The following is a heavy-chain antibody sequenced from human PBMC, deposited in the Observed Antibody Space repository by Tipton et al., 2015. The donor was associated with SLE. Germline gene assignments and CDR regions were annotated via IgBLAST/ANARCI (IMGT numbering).Heavy chain of an antibody. CDR1: GGSISSGSYY. CDR2: IYTSGST. J-gene: IGHJ3*02. D-gene: IGHD5-18*01. Sequence: TLSLTCTVSGGSISSGSYYWSWIRQPAGKGLEWIGYIYTSGSTNYNPSLKSRVTISVDTSKNQFSLKLSSVTAADTAVYYCARGGYSYGPWHAFDIWGQGTMVTVSS. CDR3: ARGGYSYGPWHAFDI. V-gene: IGHV4-61*09.